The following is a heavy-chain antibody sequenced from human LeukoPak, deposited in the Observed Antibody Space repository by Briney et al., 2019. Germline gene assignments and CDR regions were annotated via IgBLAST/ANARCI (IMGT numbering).Heavy chain of an antibody. D-gene: IGHD6-19*01. CDR2: IYHSGNT. V-gene: IGHV4-4*02. Sequence: PSETLSLTCAVPGDSISSSHWWSWVRQSPGKGLEWIGEIYHSGNTNYNPSVKSRVTISVDTSKNQFSLKLSSVTAADTAVYYCARKNHRSSGWYGVVDYWGQGTLVTVSS. CDR3: ARKNHRSSGWYGVVDY. CDR1: GDSISSSHW. J-gene: IGHJ4*02.